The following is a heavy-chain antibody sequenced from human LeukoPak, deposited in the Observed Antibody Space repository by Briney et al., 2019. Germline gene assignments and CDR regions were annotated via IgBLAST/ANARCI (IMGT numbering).Heavy chain of an antibody. CDR3: ARGSADYVWGSYPNYYYYYMDV. J-gene: IGHJ6*03. CDR1: GGSISSCY. V-gene: IGHV4-59*01. D-gene: IGHD3-16*01. Sequence: SETLSLTCTVSGGSISSCYSSWIRQPPGKGLEWVGYIYYSGSTNYNPSLKSRVTISVDTSKNQFSLKLSSVTAADTAVYYCARGSADYVWGSYPNYYYYYMDVWGKGTTVTISS. CDR2: IYYSGST.